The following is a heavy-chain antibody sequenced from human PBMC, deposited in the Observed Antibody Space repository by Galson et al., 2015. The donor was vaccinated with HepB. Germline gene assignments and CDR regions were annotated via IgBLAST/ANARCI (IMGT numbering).Heavy chain of an antibody. CDR1: ESTFTSYD. V-gene: IGHV1-8*01. CDR3: ARYAGKDAFDI. Sequence: SVKVSCKASESTFTSYDINWVRQATGQGLEWMGWMNPNSGNTGYAQKFQGRVTMTRNTSISAAYMELSSLRSEDAAVYYCARYAGKDAFDIWGQGTMVTVSS. J-gene: IGHJ3*02. CDR2: MNPNSGNT. D-gene: IGHD1-1*01.